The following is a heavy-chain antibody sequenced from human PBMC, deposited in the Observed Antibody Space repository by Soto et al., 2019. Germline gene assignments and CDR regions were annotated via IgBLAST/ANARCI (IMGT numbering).Heavy chain of an antibody. J-gene: IGHJ4*02. Sequence: GGSLRLSCAASGFTLSDHFMSWIRQAPGKGLEWVSVISGSGGSTHYADSVKGRSTISRDNSKNTLHLQVNSLRGEDTAVYYWAKEADISGYYPDYWGQGTQVTVAS. V-gene: IGHV3-23*01. D-gene: IGHD3-22*01. CDR3: AKEADISGYYPDY. CDR2: ISGSGGST. CDR1: GFTLSDHF.